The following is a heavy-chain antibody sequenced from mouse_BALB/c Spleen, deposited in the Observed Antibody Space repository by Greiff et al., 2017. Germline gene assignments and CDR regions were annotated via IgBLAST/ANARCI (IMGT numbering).Heavy chain of an antibody. CDR2: IRSKSNNYAT. Sequence: EVQLVESGGGLVQPKGSLKLSCAASGFTFNTYAMNWVRQFPGKGLEWVASIRSKSNNYATYYRDSVKDRFTISSDDSQSMLYLQMNNLETEDTAVYYGVRPADCGYGGWFDVWGAGTLVTVSA. CDR1: GFTFNTYA. CDR3: VRPADCGYGGWFDV. V-gene: IGHV10-1*02. J-gene: IGHJ1*01. D-gene: IGHD1-2*01.